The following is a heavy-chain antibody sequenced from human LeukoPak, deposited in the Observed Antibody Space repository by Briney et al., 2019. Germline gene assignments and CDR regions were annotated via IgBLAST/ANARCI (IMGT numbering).Heavy chain of an antibody. CDR3: ARGRSYCSGGSCYNWFDP. Sequence: SETLSLTCTVSGGSISSYYWSWIRQPPGKGLEWIGYIYYSGSTNYNPSLKSRVTISVDTSKNQFSLKLSSVTAADTAVYYCARGRSYCSGGSCYNWFDPWGQGTLVTVSS. CDR2: IYYSGST. CDR1: GGSISSYY. D-gene: IGHD2-15*01. V-gene: IGHV4-59*01. J-gene: IGHJ5*02.